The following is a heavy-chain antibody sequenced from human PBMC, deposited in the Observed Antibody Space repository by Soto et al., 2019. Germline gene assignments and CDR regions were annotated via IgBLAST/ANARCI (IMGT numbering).Heavy chain of an antibody. J-gene: IGHJ4*02. V-gene: IGHV4-39*01. D-gene: IGHD3-22*01. CDR3: ARRQVDYYDSSGYNFDY. CDR2: IYYSGST. Sequence: SETLSLTCTVSGGSISSYYWGWIRQPPGKGLEWIGSIYYSGSTYYNPSLKSRVTISVDTSKNQFSLKLSSVTAADTAVYYCARRQVDYYDSSGYNFDYWGQGTLVTVSS. CDR1: GGSISSYY.